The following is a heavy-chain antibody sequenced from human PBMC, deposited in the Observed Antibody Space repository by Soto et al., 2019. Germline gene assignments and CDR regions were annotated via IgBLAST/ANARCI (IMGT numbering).Heavy chain of an antibody. CDR2: ISDSGSNT. Sequence: EVQLVESGGGLVQPGGSLRLSCAAFGFKISSSSMNWVRQAPGRGLEWVAYISDSGSNTLYADSVKGRFTVSRDTAKNSLYLKMGGLRDEERAVYYCARYYYDSSGYDGMDVGGQGTTVPVSS. CDR3: ARYYYDSSGYDGMDV. D-gene: IGHD3-22*01. J-gene: IGHJ6*02. CDR1: GFKISSSS. V-gene: IGHV3-48*02.